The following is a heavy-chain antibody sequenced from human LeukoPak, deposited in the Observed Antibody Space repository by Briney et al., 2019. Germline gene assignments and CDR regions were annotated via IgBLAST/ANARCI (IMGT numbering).Heavy chain of an antibody. V-gene: IGHV3-49*03. CDR1: GFTFGDYL. CDR3: SRGSGWLSVY. D-gene: IGHD6-19*01. J-gene: IGHJ4*02. CDR2: ISGGTT. Sequence: QPGRSLRLSCTASGFTFGDYLMSWFRQAPGKGLEWIGFISGGTTEYAASVKGRFTISRDDSTSIAYLQMNSLTTEDTAVYYCSRGSGWLSVYWGQGTLVTASS.